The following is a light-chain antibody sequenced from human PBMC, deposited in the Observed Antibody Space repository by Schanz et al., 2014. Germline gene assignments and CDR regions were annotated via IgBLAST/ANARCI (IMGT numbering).Light chain of an antibody. V-gene: IGKV3-15*01. CDR1: QSVSSN. CDR3: QQRSNWPLT. Sequence: EIVMTQSPATLSVSPGERATLSCRASQSVSSNLAWYQQKRGQAPRLLIYGASTRATGIPARFSGSGSGTEFTLTISSLEPEDFALYYCQQRSNWPLTFGGGTKVEIK. J-gene: IGKJ4*01. CDR2: GAS.